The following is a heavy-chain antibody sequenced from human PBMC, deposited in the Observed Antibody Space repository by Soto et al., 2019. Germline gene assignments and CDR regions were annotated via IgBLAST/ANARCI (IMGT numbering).Heavy chain of an antibody. J-gene: IGHJ4*02. CDR1: GGSISSSSYY. CDR2: IYYSGST. V-gene: IGHV4-39*01. Sequence: SETLSLTCTVSGGSISSSSYYWGWIRQPPGKGLEWIGSIYYSGSTYYNPSLKSRVTISVDTSKNQFSLKLSSVTAADTAVYYCARNDYGAADYWGQGTLVTVSS. CDR3: ARNDYGAADY. D-gene: IGHD4-17*01.